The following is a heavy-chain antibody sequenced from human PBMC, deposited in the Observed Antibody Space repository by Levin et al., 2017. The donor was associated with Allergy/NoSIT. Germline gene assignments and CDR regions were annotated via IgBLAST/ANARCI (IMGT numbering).Heavy chain of an antibody. D-gene: IGHD4-17*01. Sequence: GESLKISCAASGFTFSGYGMHWVRQAPGKVRQAPGKGLEWVAVVSYDGSTKYYADSVKGRFTISRDNSKNTLYLQMNSLRAEDTAVYYCAKDQGLYGDYGGRLDNWGQGTLVTVSS. CDR1: GFTFSGYG. CDR2: VSYDGSTK. CDR3: AKDQGLYGDYGGRLDN. J-gene: IGHJ4*02. V-gene: IGHV3-30*18.